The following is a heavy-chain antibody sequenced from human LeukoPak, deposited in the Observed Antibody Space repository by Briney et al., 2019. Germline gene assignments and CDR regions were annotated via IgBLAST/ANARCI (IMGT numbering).Heavy chain of an antibody. V-gene: IGHV3-53*01. CDR1: GFTVSSNY. D-gene: IGHD3-22*01. J-gene: IGHJ6*02. Sequence: PGGSLRLSCAASGFTVSSNYMSWVRQAPGKGLEWVSVIYSGGSTYYADSVKGRFTISRDNSKNTLYLQMNSLRAEDTAVYYCARGGTEIYYRYYGMDVWGQGTTVTVSS. CDR3: ARGGTEIYYRYYGMDV. CDR2: IYSGGST.